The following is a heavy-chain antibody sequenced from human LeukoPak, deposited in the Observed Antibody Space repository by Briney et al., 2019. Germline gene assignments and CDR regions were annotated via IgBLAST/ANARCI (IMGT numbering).Heavy chain of an antibody. V-gene: IGHV4-59*08. CDR3: ARFSQYYDSPTLYLDY. J-gene: IGHJ4*02. CDR2: IYYTGST. D-gene: IGHD2/OR15-2a*01. Sequence: PSEALSLTCTVSGGSINNYYWSWVRQPPGAGLEWLAYIYYTGSTNYNPSLKTRLTISVDTSKNQFSLRLNSVTAADTAVYYCARFSQYYDSPTLYLDYWGQGILVTVSS. CDR1: GGSINNYY.